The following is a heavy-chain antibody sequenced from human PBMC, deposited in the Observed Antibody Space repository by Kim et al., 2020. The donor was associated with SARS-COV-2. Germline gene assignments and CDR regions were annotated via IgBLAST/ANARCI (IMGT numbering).Heavy chain of an antibody. V-gene: IGHV4-39*01. D-gene: IGHD3-9*01. CDR2: IYYSGST. CDR3: ARLLAPFESMDY. J-gene: IGHJ4*01. CDR1: GVSISNSNYY. Sequence: SETLSLTCSVSGVSISNSNYYWGWIRQPPGRGLQWIASIYYSGSTYGSTHYNPSLRSRVTVSVDTSQNPVSLRLSSLTAADTAVYFCARLLAPFESMDY.